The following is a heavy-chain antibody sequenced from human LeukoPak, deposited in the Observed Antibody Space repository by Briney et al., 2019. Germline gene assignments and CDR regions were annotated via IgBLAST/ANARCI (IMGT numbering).Heavy chain of an antibody. CDR2: INHSGST. D-gene: IGHD3-10*01. Sequence: SETLSLTCAVYGGSLSGYYWSWIRQPPGKGLEWIGEINHSGSTNYNPSLKSRVTISVDTSKNQFSLKLSSVTAADTAVYYCARGLYYHGSGSYYRWFDPWGQGTLVTVSS. V-gene: IGHV4-34*01. CDR1: GGSLSGYY. CDR3: ARGLYYHGSGSYYRWFDP. J-gene: IGHJ5*02.